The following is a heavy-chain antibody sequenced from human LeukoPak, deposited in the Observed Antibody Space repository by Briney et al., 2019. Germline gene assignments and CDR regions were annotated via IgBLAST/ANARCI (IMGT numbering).Heavy chain of an antibody. CDR3: ARTWFGELLFDY. CDR1: GYTFTSYY. Sequence: ASVKVSSKASGYTFTSYYMHWVRQAPGQGLEWMGIINPSGGSTSYAQKFQGRVTMTRDTSTSTVYMELSSLRSEDTAVYYCARTWFGELLFDYWGQGTLVTVSS. D-gene: IGHD3-10*01. CDR2: INPSGGST. J-gene: IGHJ4*02. V-gene: IGHV1-46*01.